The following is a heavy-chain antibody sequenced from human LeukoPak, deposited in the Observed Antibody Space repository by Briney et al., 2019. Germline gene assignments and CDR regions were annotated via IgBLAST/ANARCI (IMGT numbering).Heavy chain of an antibody. CDR1: GGSISSYY. V-gene: IGHV4-59*01. Sequence: SETLSLTCTVSGGSISSYYWSWLRQPPGKGLEWIGYIYYSGSTNYTPSLKSRVTISVDTSKNQFSLKLSSVTAADTAVYYCARDHWGPVDYWGQGTLVTVSS. D-gene: IGHD3-16*01. CDR2: IYYSGST. CDR3: ARDHWGPVDY. J-gene: IGHJ4*02.